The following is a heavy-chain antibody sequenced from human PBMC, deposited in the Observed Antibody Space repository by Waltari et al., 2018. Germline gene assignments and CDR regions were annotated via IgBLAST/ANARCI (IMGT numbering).Heavy chain of an antibody. V-gene: IGHV3-30-3*01. D-gene: IGHD6-19*01. CDR3: APTYSSGWLLSPPGDY. J-gene: IGHJ4*02. Sequence: VQPGRSLRLSCAASGFTFSSYAMHWVRQAPGKGLEWVAVISYDGSNKYYADSVKGRFTISRDNSKNTLYLQMNSLRAEDTAVYYCAPTYSSGWLLSPPGDYWGQGTLVTVSS. CDR2: ISYDGSNK. CDR1: GFTFSSYA.